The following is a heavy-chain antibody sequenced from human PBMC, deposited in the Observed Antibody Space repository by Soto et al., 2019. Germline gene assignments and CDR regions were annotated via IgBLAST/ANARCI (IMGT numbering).Heavy chain of an antibody. V-gene: IGHV3-30*18. J-gene: IGHJ4*02. CDR1: GFTFSSYG. Sequence: GGSLRLSCAASGFTFSSYGMHWVRQAPGKGLEWVAVISYDGSNKYYADSVKGRFTISRDNSKNTLYLQMNSLRAEDTAVYYCAKDDHASSGIDYWGQGTLVTVSS. CDR2: ISYDGSNK. CDR3: AKDDHASSGIDY. D-gene: IGHD6-19*01.